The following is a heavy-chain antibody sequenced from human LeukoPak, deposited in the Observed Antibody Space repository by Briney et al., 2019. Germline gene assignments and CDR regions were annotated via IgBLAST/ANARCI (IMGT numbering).Heavy chain of an antibody. CDR3: ARAVTSTEGY. CDR1: GFTFTTYW. J-gene: IGHJ4*02. CDR2: INQDGSEK. V-gene: IGHV3-7*03. Sequence: PGGSLRLSCAASGFTFTTYWMTWVRQAPGKGLEWVASINQDGSEKYYVDSVKGRFTISRDNAQKSLYLEMKSLSATDTAVYYCARAVTSTEGYWGQGTLVTVSS.